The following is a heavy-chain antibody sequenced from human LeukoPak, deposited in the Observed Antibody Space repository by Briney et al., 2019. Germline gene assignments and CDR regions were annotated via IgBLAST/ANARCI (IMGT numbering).Heavy chain of an antibody. V-gene: IGHV3-48*04. J-gene: IGHJ6*02. Sequence: GGSLRLSCAASGFTFSSYSMNWVRQAPGKGLEWVSYISGSGSIIYYADSVRGRFTISRDNAKNSLYLQMNSLRVEDTALYYCARDLRGLDVWGHGTTVTVSS. CDR2: ISGSGSII. CDR3: ARDLRGLDV. CDR1: GFTFSSYS.